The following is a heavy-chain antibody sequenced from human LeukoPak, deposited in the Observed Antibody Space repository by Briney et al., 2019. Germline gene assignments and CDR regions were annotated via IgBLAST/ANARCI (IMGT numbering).Heavy chain of an antibody. V-gene: IGHV3-21*01. Sequence: GGSLRLSCAASGFTLSIYSMNWVRQAPGKGLEWVSYISSSSTYIDHADSVKGRFTISRDNAKNSLYLQMNSLRDDDTAAYYCAREPVAGTAPRWGQGTLVTVSS. CDR1: GFTLSIYS. CDR2: ISSSSTYI. D-gene: IGHD6-19*01. CDR3: AREPVAGTAPR. J-gene: IGHJ4*02.